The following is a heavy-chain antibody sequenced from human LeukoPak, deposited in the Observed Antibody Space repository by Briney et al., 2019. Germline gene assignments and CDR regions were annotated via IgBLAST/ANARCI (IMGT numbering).Heavy chain of an antibody. CDR1: GFTFSTYN. CDR3: ARPSINDYGDFGY. D-gene: IGHD4-17*01. Sequence: GGSLRLSCAASGFTFSTYNMHWVRQAPGKGLEWVSSISGTSRSTYIYYADSVKGRFTISRDNAENSLYLQMNSLRAEDTAVYYCARPSINDYGDFGYWGQGTRVTVLS. V-gene: IGHV3-21*01. CDR2: ISGTSRSTYI. J-gene: IGHJ4*02.